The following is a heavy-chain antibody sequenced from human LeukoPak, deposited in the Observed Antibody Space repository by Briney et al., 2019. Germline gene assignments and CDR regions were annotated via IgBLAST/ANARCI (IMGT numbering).Heavy chain of an antibody. CDR2: ISYDGSNK. CDR3: AKDLHPNGYSSGSDY. Sequence: GGSLRLSCAASGFTFSSYGMHWVRQAPGEGLEWVAVISYDGSNKYYADSVKGRFTISRDNSKNTLYLQMNSLRAEDTAVYYCAKDLHPNGYSSGSDYWGQGALVTVSS. CDR1: GFTFSSYG. J-gene: IGHJ4*02. V-gene: IGHV3-30*18. D-gene: IGHD6-19*01.